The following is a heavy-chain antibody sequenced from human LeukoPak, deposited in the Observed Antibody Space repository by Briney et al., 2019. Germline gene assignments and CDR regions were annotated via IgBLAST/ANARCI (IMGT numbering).Heavy chain of an antibody. J-gene: IGHJ5*02. CDR1: GGSISSSSYY. V-gene: IGHV4-39*07. CDR3: ARGYSYGQNWFDP. Sequence: SETLSLTCTVSGGSISSSSYYWGWIRQPPGKGLEWIGSIYYSGSTHYNPSLKSRVTISVDTSKNQFSLKLSSVTAADTAVYYCARGYSYGQNWFDPWGQGTLVTVSS. CDR2: IYYSGST. D-gene: IGHD5-18*01.